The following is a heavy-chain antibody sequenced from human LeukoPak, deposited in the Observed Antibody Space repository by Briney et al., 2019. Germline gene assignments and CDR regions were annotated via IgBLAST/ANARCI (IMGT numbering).Heavy chain of an antibody. CDR2: IYPGDSDT. D-gene: IGHD5-18*01. V-gene: IGHV5-51*01. CDR1: GYSFTSYW. Sequence: GESLKISCQGSGYSFTSYWIGWVRQMPGKGLEWMGIIYPGDSDTRYSPSFQGQVTISADKSIRTAFLQWSSLKASDTAMYYCASPRRGYNYGDSFDVWGQGTKVTVSS. J-gene: IGHJ3*01. CDR3: ASPRRGYNYGDSFDV.